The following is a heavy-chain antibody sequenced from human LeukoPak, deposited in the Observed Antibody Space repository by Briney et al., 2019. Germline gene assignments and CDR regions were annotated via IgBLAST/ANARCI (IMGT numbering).Heavy chain of an antibody. D-gene: IGHD3-3*01. J-gene: IGHJ4*02. CDR1: GFTFSSYS. Sequence: GGSLRLSCAASGFTFSSYSMNWVRQAPGKGLEWVSSISSSSSYIYYADSVKGRFTVSRDNAKNSLYLQMNSLRAEDTAVYYCASSIFPTGGYDYWGQGTLVTVSP. V-gene: IGHV3-21*01. CDR3: ASSIFPTGGYDY. CDR2: ISSSSSYI.